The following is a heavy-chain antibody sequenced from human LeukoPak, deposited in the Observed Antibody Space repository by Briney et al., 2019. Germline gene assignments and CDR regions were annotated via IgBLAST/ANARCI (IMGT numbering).Heavy chain of an antibody. CDR1: GFTFSNYA. Sequence: GGSLRLSCAAAGFTFSNYAMTWVRQAPGKGLEWVSSISGSGGSTYYADSVKGRFTISRDNSKNMLYLQMNALTAADTAIYFCAKDFEFKWQQPSDHWGQGTPVTVSS. J-gene: IGHJ4*02. V-gene: IGHV3-23*01. D-gene: IGHD1/OR15-1a*01. CDR2: ISGSGGST. CDR3: AKDFEFKWQQPSDH.